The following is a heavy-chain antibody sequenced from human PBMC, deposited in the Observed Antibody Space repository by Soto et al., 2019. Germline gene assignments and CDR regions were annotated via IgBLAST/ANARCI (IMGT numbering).Heavy chain of an antibody. CDR2: VDYGTGTT. CDR1: GFTFSSFG. Sequence: EVQLLESGGGLVQPGGSLRLSCAASGFTFSSFGMNWVRQVPGKGLEWVSAVDYGTGTTYYADSVKGRFTVSRDNSKDTPYLQMDGLRAGDAAMYYCAKGYLGELLFDYWGQGTLVTVSS. D-gene: IGHD3-16*01. J-gene: IGHJ4*02. CDR3: AKGYLGELLFDY. V-gene: IGHV3-23*01.